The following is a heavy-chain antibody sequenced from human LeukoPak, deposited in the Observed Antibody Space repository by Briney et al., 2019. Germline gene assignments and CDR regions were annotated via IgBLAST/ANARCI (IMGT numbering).Heavy chain of an antibody. CDR3: ARDSGDWFDP. J-gene: IGHJ5*02. V-gene: IGHV4-61*01. D-gene: IGHD2-21*01. CDR2: IYYSGST. CDR1: GGSVSSGSYY. Sequence: PSETLSLTCTVSGGSVSSGSYYWSWIRQPPGEGLEWIGYIYYSGSTNYNPSLKSRVTISVDTSKNQFSLKLSSVTAADTAVYYCARDSGDWFDPWGQGTLVTVSS.